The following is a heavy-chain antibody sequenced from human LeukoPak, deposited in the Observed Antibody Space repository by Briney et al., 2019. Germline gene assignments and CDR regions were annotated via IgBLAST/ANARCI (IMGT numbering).Heavy chain of an antibody. J-gene: IGHJ4*02. V-gene: IGHV1-24*01. Sequence: ASVKVSCKVSGYTRTELALHWVRQAHGPGLEWMGGFDPEDGEAIYAQKFQGRVTMTEDTSTDTAYMELSSLRSEDTAVYYCATLGWLRTFSDCWGQGTLVTVSS. CDR3: ATLGWLRTFSDC. CDR1: GYTRTELA. CDR2: FDPEDGEA. D-gene: IGHD5-12*01.